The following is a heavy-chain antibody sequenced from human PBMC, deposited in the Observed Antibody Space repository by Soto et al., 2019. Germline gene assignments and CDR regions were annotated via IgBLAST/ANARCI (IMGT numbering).Heavy chain of an antibody. J-gene: IGHJ4*02. CDR3: SRARGDYGGDGWLDY. CDR1: GYTFTSYS. Sequence: QVQLVQSGAEVKEPGASVKVSCKASGYTFTSYSMHWVRQAPGQRLEWMGVINAGHGNTKYSQKFQGGVTITRDTSDSPAYRALGSLRAAVWPVYCGSRARGDYGGDGWLDYWDQGPEVTVSS. CDR2: INAGHGNT. V-gene: IGHV1-3*01. D-gene: IGHD3-10*01.